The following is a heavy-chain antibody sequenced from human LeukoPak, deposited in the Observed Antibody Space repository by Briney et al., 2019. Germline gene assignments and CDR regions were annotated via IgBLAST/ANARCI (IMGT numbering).Heavy chain of an antibody. CDR2: MNSDGSST. D-gene: IGHD2-2*01. J-gene: IGHJ3*02. Sequence: GGSLRLSCAASGLTLSNYWMHWVRQAPGKGLVWVSRMNSDGSSTTYADSVKGRFTISRDNSRNTLYLQLNSLRAEDTAIYYCAVDCSSPSCYGQSAFDIWGQGTMVTVSS. CDR1: GLTLSNYW. CDR3: AVDCSSPSCYGQSAFDI. V-gene: IGHV3-74*01.